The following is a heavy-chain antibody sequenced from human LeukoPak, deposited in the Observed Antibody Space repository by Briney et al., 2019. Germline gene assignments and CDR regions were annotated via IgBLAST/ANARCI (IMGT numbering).Heavy chain of an antibody. J-gene: IGHJ3*02. V-gene: IGHV4-61*08. CDR2: IHHSGNT. D-gene: IGHD3-22*01. CDR3: ARGYYDSSGYSNTFDI. Sequence: SSQTLSLTCTVSGGSISSGGYYWSWIRQPPGKGLEWIGYIHHSGNTNYNPSLTSRVTISVDTSKNQFTLRLSSVTAADTAVYYCARGYYDSSGYSNTFDIWGQGTMVTVSS. CDR1: GGSISSGGYY.